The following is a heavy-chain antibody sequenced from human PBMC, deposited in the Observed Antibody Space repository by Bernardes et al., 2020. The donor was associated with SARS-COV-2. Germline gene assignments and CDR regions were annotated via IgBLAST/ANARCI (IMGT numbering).Heavy chain of an antibody. Sequence: ASVKVSCKASGYTFTSYAMHWVRQAPGQRLEWMGWINAGNGNTKYSQKFQGRVTITRDTSASTAYMELSSLRSEDTAVYYCARDEGGATRVVGWFDPWGQGTLVTVSS. J-gene: IGHJ5*02. D-gene: IGHD1-26*01. CDR2: INAGNGNT. V-gene: IGHV1-3*01. CDR3: ARDEGGATRVVGWFDP. CDR1: GYTFTSYA.